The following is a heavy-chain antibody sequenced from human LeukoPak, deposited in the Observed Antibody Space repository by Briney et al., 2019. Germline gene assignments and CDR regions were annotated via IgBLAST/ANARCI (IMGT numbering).Heavy chain of an antibody. D-gene: IGHD2-21*02. CDR2: ISYDGSNK. Sequence: SGRSLRLSCAASGFTFSSYAMHWVRQAPGKGLEWVAVISYDGSNKYYADSVKGRFTISRDNSKNTLYLQMNRLRAEDTAVYYCEPDCGGDCYPFDYWGQGTLVTVSS. J-gene: IGHJ4*02. CDR3: EPDCGGDCYPFDY. V-gene: IGHV3-30*04. CDR1: GFTFSSYA.